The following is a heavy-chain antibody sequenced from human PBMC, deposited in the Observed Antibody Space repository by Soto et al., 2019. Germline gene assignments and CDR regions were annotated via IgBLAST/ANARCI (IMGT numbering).Heavy chain of an antibody. D-gene: IGHD3-22*01. Sequence: QVHLVQSGAEVKKPGASVRASCATSGFTFIGSSIHWVRQAPGQRLEWMGWIDTNNGRTKYSQNFQGRVTITRDTSAGTAYMDLSNLRSEDTAIYYCARGRWTQTTADYDLDHWGQGSLVTVAS. CDR2: IDTNNGRT. CDR1: GFTFIGSS. V-gene: IGHV1-3*04. CDR3: ARGRWTQTTADYDLDH. J-gene: IGHJ4*02.